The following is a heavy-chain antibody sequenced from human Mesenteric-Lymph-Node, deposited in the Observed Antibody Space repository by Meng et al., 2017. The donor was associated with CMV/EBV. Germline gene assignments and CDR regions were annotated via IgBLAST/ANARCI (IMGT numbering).Heavy chain of an antibody. J-gene: IGHJ4*02. CDR1: GFTFSSYW. CDR3: TTKLGVAYCGGDCFDY. D-gene: IGHD2-21*01. CDR2: ISWDGGST. V-gene: IGHV3-74*01. Sequence: GESLKISCAASGFTFSSYWMHWVRQAPGKGLVWVSLISWDGGSTYYADSVKGRFTISRDDSKNTLYLQMNSLKTEDTAVYYCTTKLGVAYCGGDCFDYWGQGTLVTVSS.